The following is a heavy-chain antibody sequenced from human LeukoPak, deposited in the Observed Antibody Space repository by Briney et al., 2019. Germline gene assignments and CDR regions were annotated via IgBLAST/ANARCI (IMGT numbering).Heavy chain of an antibody. D-gene: IGHD1-26*01. CDR3: ARGGSGNFYY. CDR2: ISSSSSYI. V-gene: IGHV3-21*05. Sequence: GGSLRLSCAASGFTFSSYSMNWVRQAPGKGLEWVSYISSSSSYIYYADSVKGRFTISRDNAKNSLYLQMNSLRAEDTAVYYCARGGSGNFYYWGQGTLVTVSS. CDR1: GFTFSSYS. J-gene: IGHJ4*02.